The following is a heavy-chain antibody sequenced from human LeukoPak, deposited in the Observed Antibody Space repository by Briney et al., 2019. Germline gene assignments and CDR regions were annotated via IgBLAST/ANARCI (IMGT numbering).Heavy chain of an antibody. Sequence: PGRSLRLSCAASGFTFSSYGMHWVRQAPGKGLEWVAVISYDGSNKYYADSVKGRFTISRDNSKNTLYLQMNSLRAEDTAVYYCAKDGMKKGNNLHYSDWGQGTLVTVSS. CDR3: AKDGMKKGNNLHYSD. CDR2: ISYDGSNK. CDR1: GFTFSSYG. V-gene: IGHV3-30*18. J-gene: IGHJ4*02. D-gene: IGHD1-14*01.